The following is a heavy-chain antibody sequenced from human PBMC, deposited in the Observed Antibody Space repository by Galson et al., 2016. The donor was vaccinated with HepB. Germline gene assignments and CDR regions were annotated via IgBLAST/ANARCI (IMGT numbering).Heavy chain of an antibody. CDR2: ISYSGST. CDR3: ARLRFLEWPHFDY. J-gene: IGHJ4*02. CDR1: GGSISSYY. Sequence: TLSLTCTVSGGSISSYYWSWIRQPPGKGLEWIGYISYSGSTNYNPPLKSRVTISADTSKNQFSLKLSSVTAADTAGYYCARLRFLEWPHFDYWGQGTLVTVSS. V-gene: IGHV4-59*01. D-gene: IGHD3-3*01.